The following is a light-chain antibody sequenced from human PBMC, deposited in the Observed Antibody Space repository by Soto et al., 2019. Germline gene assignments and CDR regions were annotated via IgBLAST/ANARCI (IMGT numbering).Light chain of an antibody. J-gene: IGLJ1*01. CDR2: DVS. V-gene: IGLV2-11*01. CDR3: SSYTSTSTLPSV. Sequence: QSALTQPRSVSGSPGQSVTISCTGTSSDVGGYNYVSWYQQHPGKAPKLMIYDVSKRPSGVPDRFSGSKSGNTASLTISGLQAEDEADYYCSSYTSTSTLPSVFGTGTKVTVL. CDR1: SSDVGGYNY.